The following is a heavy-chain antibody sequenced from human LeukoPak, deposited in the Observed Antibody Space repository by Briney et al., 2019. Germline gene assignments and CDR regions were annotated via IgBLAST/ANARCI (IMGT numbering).Heavy chain of an antibody. CDR1: GFTFSSYW. CDR2: INSDGSST. J-gene: IGHJ4*02. Sequence: GGSLRLPCAASGFTFSSYWMHWVRQAPGKGLVWVSRINSDGSSTSYADSVKGRFTISRDNAKNTLYLQMNSLRAEDTAVYYCARSTPFDPFDYWGQGTLVTVSS. D-gene: IGHD2/OR15-2a*01. V-gene: IGHV3-74*01. CDR3: ARSTPFDPFDY.